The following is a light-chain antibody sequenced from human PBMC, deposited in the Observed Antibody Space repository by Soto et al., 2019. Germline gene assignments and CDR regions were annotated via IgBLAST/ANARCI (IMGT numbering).Light chain of an antibody. CDR3: QQYNNWPWT. J-gene: IGKJ1*01. CDR2: GAS. CDR1: QSVSSN. Sequence: EIVMTQSPATPSLSPGERATLSCRASQSVSSNLAWYQQKLGQARRLLIYGASTRATGILDRFSGSGSGTEFTLTISSLQSEDLAVYYWQQYNNWPWTFGQGTKVEI. V-gene: IGKV3-15*01.